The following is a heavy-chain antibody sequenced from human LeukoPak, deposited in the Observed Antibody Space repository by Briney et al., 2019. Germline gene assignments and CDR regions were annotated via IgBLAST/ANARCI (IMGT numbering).Heavy chain of an antibody. Sequence: GGSLRLSRAASGFTFSSYAMSWVRQAPGKGLEWVSAISVSGGSTYYADSVKGRFTISRDNSKNTLYLQMNSLTAEDTAVYYCAKKVTGSYNNPLDYWGQGTLVTVSS. CDR2: ISVSGGST. CDR1: GFTFSSYA. J-gene: IGHJ4*02. CDR3: AKKVTGSYNNPLDY. D-gene: IGHD3-10*01. V-gene: IGHV3-23*01.